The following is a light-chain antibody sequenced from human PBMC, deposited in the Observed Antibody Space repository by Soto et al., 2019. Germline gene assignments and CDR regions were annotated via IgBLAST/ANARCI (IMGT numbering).Light chain of an antibody. J-gene: IGLJ1*01. CDR2: DVS. CDR1: SSDVGGYNY. Sequence: QSALTQPASVSGSPGQSITISCTGTSSDVGGYNYVSWYQQHPGKAHKLMIYDVSNRPSGVSNRFSGSKSGNTASLTISGLQAEDEADYYCSSYTSSSWVFGTGTKVTVL. CDR3: SSYTSSSWV. V-gene: IGLV2-14*01.